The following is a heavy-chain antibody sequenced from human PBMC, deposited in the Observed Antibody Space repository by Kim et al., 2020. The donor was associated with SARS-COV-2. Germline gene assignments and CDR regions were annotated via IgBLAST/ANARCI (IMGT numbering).Heavy chain of an antibody. CDR1: GFTFSSYW. Sequence: GGSLRLSCAASGFTFSSYWMHWVRQAPGKGLVWVSRINSDGSSTSYADSVKGRFTISRDNAKNTLYLQMNSLRAEDTAVYYCAREAGLGSYDAFDIWGQGTMVTVSS. CDR2: INSDGSST. D-gene: IGHD3-16*01. V-gene: IGHV3-74*01. J-gene: IGHJ3*02. CDR3: AREAGLGSYDAFDI.